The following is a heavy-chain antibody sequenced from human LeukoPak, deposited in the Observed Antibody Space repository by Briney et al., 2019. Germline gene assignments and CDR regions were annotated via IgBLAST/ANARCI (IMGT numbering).Heavy chain of an antibody. D-gene: IGHD6-13*01. V-gene: IGHV1-46*01. CDR1: GYTFTSYY. CDR2: INPSGGST. Sequence: GASVKVSCKASGYTFTSYYMHWVRQAPGQGLEWMGIINPSGGSTSYAQKFQGRVTMTRDTSTSTVYMELSSLRSEDTAVYYCARDNSKFTAHPTAAAGSFDPWGQGTLVTVSS. CDR3: ARDNSKFTAHPTAAAGSFDP. J-gene: IGHJ5*02.